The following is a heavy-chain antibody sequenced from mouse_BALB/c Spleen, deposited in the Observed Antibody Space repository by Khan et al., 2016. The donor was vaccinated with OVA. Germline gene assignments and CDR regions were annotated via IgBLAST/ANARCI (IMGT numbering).Heavy chain of an antibody. Sequence: EVQLQESGPGLVKPSQSLSLTCTVTGYSITSNYAWNWIRQFRGNKLEWMGYISYSGRTNYNPSLKSRISITRDTSKNQFILQLTSVTTEETATYYCARVNSYGYALDYWGQGTSITVSS. D-gene: IGHD1-1*01. V-gene: IGHV3-2*02. CDR3: ARVNSYGYALDY. CDR2: ISYSGRT. CDR1: GYSITSNYA. J-gene: IGHJ4*01.